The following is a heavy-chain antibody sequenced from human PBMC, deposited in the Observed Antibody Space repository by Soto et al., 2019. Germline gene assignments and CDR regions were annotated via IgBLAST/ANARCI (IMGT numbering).Heavy chain of an antibody. CDR1: GGSISSSNW. V-gene: IGHV4-4*02. J-gene: IGHJ6*02. CDR2: IYHSGST. Sequence: QVQLQEWGPGLVKPSGTLSLTCAVSGGSISSSNWWTWVRQPPGKGLEWIGEIYHSGSTNYNPSHQSRVTISVDKSKNQFSLKVTSVTAADTAVYYCAILLRSTYGMDVWGQGTTVTVSS. D-gene: IGHD3-3*01. CDR3: AILLRSTYGMDV.